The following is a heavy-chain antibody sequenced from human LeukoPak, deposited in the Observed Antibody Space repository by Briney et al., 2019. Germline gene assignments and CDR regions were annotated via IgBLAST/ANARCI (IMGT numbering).Heavy chain of an antibody. D-gene: IGHD5-12*01. CDR3: ARGRGSGYDRPYYYYGMDV. CDR2: MNPNSGNT. CDR1: GCTFTSYD. Sequence: ASVKVSCKASGCTFTSYDINWVRQATGQGLEWMGWMNPNSGNTGYAQKFQGRVTMTRNTSISTAYMELSSLRSEDTAVYYCARGRGSGYDRPYYYYGMDVWGQGTTVTVSS. J-gene: IGHJ6*02. V-gene: IGHV1-8*01.